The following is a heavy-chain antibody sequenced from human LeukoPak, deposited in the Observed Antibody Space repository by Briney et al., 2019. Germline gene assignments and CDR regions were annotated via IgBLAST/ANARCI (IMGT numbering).Heavy chain of an antibody. J-gene: IGHJ4*02. V-gene: IGHV3-23*01. CDR2: ISGSGGST. D-gene: IGHD3-10*01. CDR1: GFTFSSYA. Sequence: PGGSLRLSCAASGFTFSSYAMSWVRQAPGKGLEWVSAISGSGGSTYYADSVKGRFTISRDNSKNTLYLQMNSLRAEDTAVYYCAKDHLLWFGELSYFFDYWGQGTLVTVSS. CDR3: AKDHLLWFGELSYFFDY.